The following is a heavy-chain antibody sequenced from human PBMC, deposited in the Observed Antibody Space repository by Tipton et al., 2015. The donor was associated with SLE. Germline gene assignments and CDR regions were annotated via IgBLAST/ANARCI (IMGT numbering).Heavy chain of an antibody. Sequence: TLSLTCAVYGGSFSGYYWSWIRQPPGKGLEWIGEINHSGSTNYNPSLKSRVTISVDTSKNQFSLKLSSVPAADTAVYYCARGVQLSPRAFDIWGQGTMVTVAS. CDR3: ARGVQLSPRAFDI. D-gene: IGHD2-2*01. CDR1: GGSFSGYY. V-gene: IGHV4-34*01. CDR2: INHSGST. J-gene: IGHJ3*02.